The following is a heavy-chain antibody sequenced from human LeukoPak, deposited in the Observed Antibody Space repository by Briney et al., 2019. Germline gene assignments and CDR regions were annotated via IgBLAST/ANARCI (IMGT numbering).Heavy chain of an antibody. CDR2: ISGDGGST. CDR3: AKVRYSNDNRGVVD. CDR1: GFTLDDYA. Sequence: GGSLRLACAASGFTLDDYAMDWVRQAPGKGLEWVCLISGDGGSTYYADSVKGRFTISRDNSKNSLYLQMNSLRTEDTALNSWAKVRYSNDNRGVVDWGQGTPVTVSS. D-gene: IGHD4-11*01. J-gene: IGHJ4*01. V-gene: IGHV3-43*02.